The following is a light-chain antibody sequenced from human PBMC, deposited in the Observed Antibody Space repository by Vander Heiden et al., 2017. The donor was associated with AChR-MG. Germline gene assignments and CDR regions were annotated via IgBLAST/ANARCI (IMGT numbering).Light chain of an antibody. V-gene: IGKV3-20*01. CDR1: QSVTNKY. J-gene: IGKJ2*01. CDR3: QQYRSSYT. Sequence: EVVLTQSPGTLSLSPGERASQSVTNKYLAWYQQKPGQAPRLLIYGASSRATGIPDRFSGSGSWTDFTLTISRLEPEEFAVYYCQQYRSSYTFGQGTKLEIK. CDR2: GAS.